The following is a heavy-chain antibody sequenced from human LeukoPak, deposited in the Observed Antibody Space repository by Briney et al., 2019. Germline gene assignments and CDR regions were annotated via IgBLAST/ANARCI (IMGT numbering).Heavy chain of an antibody. D-gene: IGHD3-22*01. Sequence: GASVKVSCKASGYTFTVYYMHMARQAPGQGLEWMGWINPNSGGTNYAQKFHGRVIMTRDTSISTAYMELSRLRSDDTAVYYCARGHYYESSGYYEQDHWGQGTLVTVSS. V-gene: IGHV1-2*02. CDR1: GYTFTVYY. CDR2: INPNSGGT. CDR3: ARGHYYESSGYYEQDH. J-gene: IGHJ4*02.